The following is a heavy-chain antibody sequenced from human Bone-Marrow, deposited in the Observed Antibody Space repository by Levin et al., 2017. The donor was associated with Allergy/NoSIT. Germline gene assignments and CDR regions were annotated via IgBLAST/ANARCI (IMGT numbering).Heavy chain of an antibody. CDR3: ARTPYSSSLSFDY. CDR1: GGTFSNYA. V-gene: IGHV1-69*13. J-gene: IGHJ4*02. CDR2: ITPIFGTA. Sequence: SVKVSCKASGGTFSNYAISWVRQAPGQGLEWMGGITPIFGTANYAQKFLDRVTITADESTTTAYLELSSLRSEDTAVYYCARTPYSSSLSFDYWGQGTLVTVSS. D-gene: IGHD6-13*01.